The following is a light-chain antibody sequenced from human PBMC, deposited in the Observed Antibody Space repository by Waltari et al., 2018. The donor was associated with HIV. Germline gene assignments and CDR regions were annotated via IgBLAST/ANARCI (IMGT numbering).Light chain of an antibody. J-gene: IGLJ2*01. CDR3: AAWDDNLSAVV. CDR1: ASNIGSNY. Sequence: QSVLTQPPSASGTPGQRVTISCSGSASNIGSNYVCWFQQLPGTAPKPLIYRDNQRPSGIPDRFSGSRSGTSASLAISGLRAEDEADYYCAAWDDNLSAVVFGGRTKLTVL. CDR2: RDN. V-gene: IGLV1-47*01.